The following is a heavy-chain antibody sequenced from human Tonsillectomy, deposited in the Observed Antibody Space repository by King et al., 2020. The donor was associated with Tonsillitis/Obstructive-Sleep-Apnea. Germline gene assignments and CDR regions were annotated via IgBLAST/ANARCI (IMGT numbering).Heavy chain of an antibody. CDR2: IKIKTSGGTI. J-gene: IGHJ5*02. CDR3: AGTILPRTMVAGEYSRLDP. CDR1: GFTFRDAW. Sequence: VQLVESGGGLVKPGGSLRLSCAASGFTFRDAWMAWVRQAPGKGLEWVGRIKIKTSGGTIDYAAPVKGRFTTPRDDSKITVYLQMNSLKTEDTAVYYCAGTILPRTMVAGEYSRLDPWGQGTQVTVSP. D-gene: IGHD3-10*01. V-gene: IGHV3-15*01.